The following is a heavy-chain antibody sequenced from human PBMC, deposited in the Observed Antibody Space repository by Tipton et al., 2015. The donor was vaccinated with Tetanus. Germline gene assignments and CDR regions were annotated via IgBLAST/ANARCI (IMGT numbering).Heavy chain of an antibody. J-gene: IGHJ4*02. CDR1: GGSIRSGGFY. Sequence: TLSLTCTVSGGSIRSGGFYWSWIRQHPVKGLEWIGYIYYTGNTYYNPSLKSRVNISVDTSKNQLSLKLRSVTAADSAVYYCARRSVSSRFDDWGQGSLVTVSS. CDR3: ARRSVSSRFDD. D-gene: IGHD6-6*01. V-gene: IGHV4-31*03. CDR2: IYYTGNT.